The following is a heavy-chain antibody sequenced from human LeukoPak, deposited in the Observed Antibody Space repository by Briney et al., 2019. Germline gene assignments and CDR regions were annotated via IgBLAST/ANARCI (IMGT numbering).Heavy chain of an antibody. D-gene: IGHD6-13*01. CDR3: ARLGIITAAGSNDY. Sequence: GGSLRLSCAASGFTFDSYSMSWVRQAPGKGLEWVSYITSGSSTIYYPDSVKGRFTISRDNAKNSLYLQMNSLRAEDTAVYYCARLGIITAAGSNDYWGQGTLVTVSS. J-gene: IGHJ4*02. CDR1: GFTFDSYS. V-gene: IGHV3-48*04. CDR2: ITSGSSTI.